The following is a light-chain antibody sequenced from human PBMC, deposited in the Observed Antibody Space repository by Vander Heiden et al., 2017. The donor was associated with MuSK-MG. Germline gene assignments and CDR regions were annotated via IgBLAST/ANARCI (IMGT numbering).Light chain of an antibody. CDR2: DAT. V-gene: IGKV1-39*01. J-gene: IGKJ1*01. CDR1: QNILTY. Sequence: DIRLTQSPSSLSASVGDRVNITCRASQNILTYLNWHQQKPGKAPRLLINDATTLQSGVPSRFSGSGSGTDFSLTISRLQPEDLATYYCQHTVNTPRTFGQGTKVEIK. CDR3: QHTVNTPRT.